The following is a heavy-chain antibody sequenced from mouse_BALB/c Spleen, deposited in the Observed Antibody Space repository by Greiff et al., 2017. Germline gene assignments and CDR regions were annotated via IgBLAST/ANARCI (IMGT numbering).Heavy chain of an antibody. J-gene: IGHJ4*01. D-gene: IGHD2-3*01. CDR1: GYTFTSYT. CDR3: ARPYDERYAMDY. CDR2: INPSSGYT. Sequence: VMLVESGAELARPGASVKMSCKASGYTFTSYTMHWVKQRPGQGLEWIGYINPSSGYTNYNQKFKDKATLTADKSSSTAYMQLSSLTSEDSAVYYCARPYDERYAMDYWGQGTSVTVSS. V-gene: IGHV1-4*01.